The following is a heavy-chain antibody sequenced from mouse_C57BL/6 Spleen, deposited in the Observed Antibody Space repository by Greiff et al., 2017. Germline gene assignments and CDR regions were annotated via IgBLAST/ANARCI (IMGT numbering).Heavy chain of an antibody. J-gene: IGHJ2*01. CDR2: IYPRDGST. CDR3: AREDSTGTFDY. CDR1: GYTFTSYA. Sequence: VQGVESGPELVKPGASVKLSCKASGYTFTSYAINWVKQRPGQGLEWIGWIYPRDGSTKYNEKFKGKATLTVDTSSSTAYMELHSLTSEDSAVYFCAREDSTGTFDYWGQGTTLTVSS. V-gene: IGHV1-85*01. D-gene: IGHD4-1*02.